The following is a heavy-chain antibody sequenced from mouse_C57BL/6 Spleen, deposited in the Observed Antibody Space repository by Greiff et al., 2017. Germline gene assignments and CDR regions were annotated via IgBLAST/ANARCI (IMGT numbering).Heavy chain of an antibody. J-gene: IGHJ2*01. CDR2: ISDGGSYT. Sequence: EVKLVESGGGLVKPGGSLKLSCAASGFTFSSYAMSWVRQTPEKRLEWVATISDGGSYTYYPDNVKGRFTISRDNAKNNLYLQMSHLKSEDTAMYYCARNPPNYYGSSPYYFDYWGQGTTLTVSS. D-gene: IGHD1-1*01. V-gene: IGHV5-4*03. CDR1: GFTFSSYA. CDR3: ARNPPNYYGSSPYYFDY.